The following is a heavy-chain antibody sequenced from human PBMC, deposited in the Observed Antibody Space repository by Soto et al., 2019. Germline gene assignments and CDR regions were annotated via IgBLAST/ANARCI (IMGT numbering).Heavy chain of an antibody. CDR3: AKTASMTIRDGFDH. Sequence: GGSLRLSCAASGFTFSSYSMSWVRQAPGQGLEWVSAISGSGSNPYYADSVKGRFTISRDNSKNTLYLQMNSLRAEDTARYYCAKTASMTIRDGFDHWGQGTLVTVSS. D-gene: IGHD4-17*01. CDR1: GFTFSSYS. CDR2: ISGSGSNP. J-gene: IGHJ4*02. V-gene: IGHV3-23*01.